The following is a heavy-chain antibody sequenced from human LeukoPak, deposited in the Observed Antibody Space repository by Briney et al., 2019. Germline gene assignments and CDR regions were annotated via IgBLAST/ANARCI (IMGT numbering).Heavy chain of an antibody. J-gene: IGHJ4*02. Sequence: SETLSLTCTVSGGSISSGSYYWSWIRQPAGKGLEWIGRIYTSGSTNYNPSLKSRVTISVDTSKNQFSLKLSSVTAADTAVYYCARTMVRGDCFDYWGQGTLVTVSS. CDR2: IYTSGST. CDR1: GGSISSGSYY. D-gene: IGHD3-10*01. CDR3: ARTMVRGDCFDY. V-gene: IGHV4-61*02.